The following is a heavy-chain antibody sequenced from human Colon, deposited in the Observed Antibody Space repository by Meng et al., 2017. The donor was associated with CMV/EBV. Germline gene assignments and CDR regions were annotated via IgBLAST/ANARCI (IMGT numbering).Heavy chain of an antibody. CDR1: GGSGNRNTYY. CDR3: VRDHGSSSWFFY. CDR2: IFDSGSA. D-gene: IGHD6-13*01. Sequence: LPLEASGPGLVKPSAPPSLTCPASGGSGNRNTYYLGWIRQPPGKSLEWIGTIFDSGSAFYNPSLQSRVSVSIDMSRNQLSLSLSSVTTADTAVYYCVRDHGSSSWFFYWGQGTLVTVSS. V-gene: IGHV4-39*07. J-gene: IGHJ4*02.